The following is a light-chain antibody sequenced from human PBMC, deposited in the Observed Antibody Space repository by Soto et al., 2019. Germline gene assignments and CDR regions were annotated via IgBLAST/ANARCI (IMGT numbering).Light chain of an antibody. J-gene: IGKJ4*01. Sequence: EIVLTQSPDTLTLSPGQRATRSCRASQSVSSSFLAWYHQKPGQAPRLLIYRASSRATGIPDRFTGSGSGTDFTLTISRMEHEDFAVYYCQQYESSPLTFGGGTKVEIK. V-gene: IGKV3-20*01. CDR3: QQYESSPLT. CDR1: QSVSSSF. CDR2: RAS.